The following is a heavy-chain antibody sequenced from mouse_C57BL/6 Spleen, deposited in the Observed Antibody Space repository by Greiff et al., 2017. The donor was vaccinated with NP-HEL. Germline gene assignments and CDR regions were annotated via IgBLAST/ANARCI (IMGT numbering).Heavy chain of an antibody. CDR2: IYPSDSET. CDR3: ARSDYGSSYYAMDY. V-gene: IGHV1-61*01. CDR1: GYTFTSYW. J-gene: IGHJ4*01. Sequence: VQLQQSGAELVRPGSSVKLSCKASGYTFTSYWMDWVKQRPGQGLEWIGNIYPSDSETHYNQKFKDKATLTVDKSSSTAYRQLSSLTSEDSAVYYCARSDYGSSYYAMDYWGQGTSVTVAS. D-gene: IGHD1-1*01.